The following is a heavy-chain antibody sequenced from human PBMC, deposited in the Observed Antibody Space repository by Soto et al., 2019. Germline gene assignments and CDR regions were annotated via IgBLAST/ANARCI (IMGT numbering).Heavy chain of an antibody. J-gene: IGHJ4*02. V-gene: IGHV3-13*01. CDR3: ARDLAGYNGGY. D-gene: IGHD2-8*01. CDR2: IGTAGDT. CDR1: GFTFSSYD. Sequence: GGSLRLSCAASGFTFSSYDMHWVRQATGKGLEWVSAIGTAGDTYYPGSVKGRFTISRENAKNSLYLQMNSLRAEDTAVYYCARDLAGYNGGYWGQGTLVTVSS.